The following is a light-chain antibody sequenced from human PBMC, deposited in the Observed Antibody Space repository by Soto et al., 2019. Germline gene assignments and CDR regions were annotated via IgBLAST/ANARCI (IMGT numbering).Light chain of an antibody. CDR1: QSISSY. CDR2: AAS. Sequence: DIQMTQSPYSLSASVGDRVTITCRASQSISSYLNWYQQKPVKAPKLLIYAASSLQSGVPSRFSGSGSGTDFTITISSLQPEDFATYSCQQSYSTPAFGQGTKLEIK. V-gene: IGKV1-39*01. CDR3: QQSYSTPA. J-gene: IGKJ2*01.